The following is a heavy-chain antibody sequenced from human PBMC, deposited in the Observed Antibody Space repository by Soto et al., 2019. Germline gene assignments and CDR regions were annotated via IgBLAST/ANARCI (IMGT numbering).Heavy chain of an antibody. J-gene: IGHJ4*02. CDR3: ARSHQQWHIDY. CDR2: ISYDGSNK. V-gene: IGHV3-30-3*01. CDR1: GFTFSSYA. D-gene: IGHD6-19*01. Sequence: GGSLRLSCAASGFTFSSYAMHWVRQAPGKGLEWVAVISYDGSNKYYADSVKGRFTISRDNSKNTLYLQMNSLRAEDTAVYYCARSHQQWHIDYWGQGTLVTVSS.